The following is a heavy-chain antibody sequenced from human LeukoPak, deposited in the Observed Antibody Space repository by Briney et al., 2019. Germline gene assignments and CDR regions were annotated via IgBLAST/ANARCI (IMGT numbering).Heavy chain of an antibody. J-gene: IGHJ4*02. CDR3: AKDLGFELLWFGEAVDY. V-gene: IGHV3-30*02. Sequence: GGSRRLACAASGFTFSSYCMHWVRQAPGKGLEWVAFILYDVSNKYYADSVQGRVTISRDKSKNTLYLQMNSLRAEDTAVYYCAKDLGFELLWFGEAVDYWGQGTLVTVSS. CDR2: ILYDVSNK. CDR1: GFTFSSYC. D-gene: IGHD3-10*01.